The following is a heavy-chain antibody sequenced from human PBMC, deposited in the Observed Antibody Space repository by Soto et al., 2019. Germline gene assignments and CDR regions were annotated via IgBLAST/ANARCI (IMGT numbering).Heavy chain of an antibody. CDR2: NYYSGST. D-gene: IGHD2-2*01. CDR1: GGSISSYY. V-gene: IGHV4-59*01. CDR3: ARGAMRFDY. Sequence: QVQLQESGPGLVKPSETLSLTCTVSGGSISSYYWCWIRNPHGKGLHWMGYNYYSGSTNYNPSLKSRVTISVDTSKNQFSLKMSSVTAADTAVYYCARGAMRFDYWGQGTLVTVSS. J-gene: IGHJ4*02.